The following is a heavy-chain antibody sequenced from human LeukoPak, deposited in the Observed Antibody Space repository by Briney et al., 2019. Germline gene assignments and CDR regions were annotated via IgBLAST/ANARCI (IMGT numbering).Heavy chain of an antibody. V-gene: IGHV3-48*03. D-gene: IGHD1-7*01. J-gene: IGHJ4*02. Sequence: GGSLRLSCAASGFTFSSYEMNWVRQAPGKGLEWVSYISSSGNTIYYADSVKGRFTISRDNTKNSLYLQMNSLRAEDTAVYYCARDSLGNFIPYYFDWWGQGTLVTVSS. CDR1: GFTFSSYE. CDR3: ARDSLGNFIPYYFDW. CDR2: ISSSGNTI.